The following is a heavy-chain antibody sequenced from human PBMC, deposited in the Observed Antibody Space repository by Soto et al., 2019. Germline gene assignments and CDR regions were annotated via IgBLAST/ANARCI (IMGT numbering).Heavy chain of an antibody. Sequence: SVKISCKASGGTFSSYAISWVRQAPGQGLEWMGGIIPIFGTANYAQKFQGRVTITADESTSTAYMELSSLRSEDTAVYYCARVAAAGPYYYYGMDVWGQGTTVTVSS. D-gene: IGHD6-13*01. CDR3: ARVAAAGPYYYYGMDV. CDR1: GGTFSSYA. CDR2: IIPIFGTA. V-gene: IGHV1-69*13. J-gene: IGHJ6*02.